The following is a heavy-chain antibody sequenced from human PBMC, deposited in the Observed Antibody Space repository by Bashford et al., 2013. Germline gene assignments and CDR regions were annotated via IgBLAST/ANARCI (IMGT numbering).Heavy chain of an antibody. CDR2: SITAGAP. J-gene: IGHJ6*02. CDR3: ARVSLTVTPPYCMDV. CDR1: GSISSGSYY. D-gene: IGHD4-17*01. V-gene: IGHV4-39*07. Sequence: SVDPVPHLHCLCGSISSGSYYWDWIRQPPGRAWSGLGMSITAGAPNYNPSLKSRVTISVDTSKNQFSLKLSSVTAADTAVYYCARVSLTVTPPYCMDVWGQGTTVTVSS.